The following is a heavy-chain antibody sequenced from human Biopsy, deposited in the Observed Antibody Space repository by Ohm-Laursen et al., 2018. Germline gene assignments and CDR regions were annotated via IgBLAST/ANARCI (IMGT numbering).Heavy chain of an antibody. Sequence: ASVKVSCKVSGYSFSTYDVNWVRQARGQGLEWMGWMIPSSGKTGYAQRFQGRVTLTMNTSISTAYMELSGLRSEDTAVYYCARDTELLSIGLDYNFGMVVWGQGTTVTVSS. CDR3: ARDTELLSIGLDYNFGMVV. J-gene: IGHJ6*02. D-gene: IGHD1-14*01. CDR1: GYSFSTYD. CDR2: MIPSSGKT. V-gene: IGHV1-8*01.